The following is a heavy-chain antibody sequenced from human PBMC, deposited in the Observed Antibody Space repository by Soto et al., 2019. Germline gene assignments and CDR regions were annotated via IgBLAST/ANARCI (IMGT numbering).Heavy chain of an antibody. CDR1: GFTFSSYA. V-gene: IGHV3-23*01. J-gene: IGHJ3*02. CDR2: ISGSGGST. CDR3: AKDGLYSSSSDDAFDI. Sequence: GGSLRLSCAASGFTFSSYAMSWVRQAPGKGLEWVSAISGSGGSTYYADSVKGRFTISRDNSKNTLYLQMNSLRAEDTAVYYCAKDGLYSSSSDDAFDIWGQGKMVTVSS. D-gene: IGHD6-13*01.